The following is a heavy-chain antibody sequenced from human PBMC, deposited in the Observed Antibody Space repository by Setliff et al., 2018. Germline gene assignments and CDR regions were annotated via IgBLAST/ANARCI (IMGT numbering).Heavy chain of an antibody. CDR3: ARVCGYASAWHGIEAFDI. J-gene: IGHJ3*02. D-gene: IGHD6-19*01. V-gene: IGHV1-2*02. Sequence: ASVKVSCKTSGYIFTNYYIHWVRQAPGQGLEWMGWINANTGGTREVQKFQGRVTMTRDTSIDTAYMEVNRLTYDDTAVYYCARVCGYASAWHGIEAFDIWGQGTKVTVSS. CDR2: INANTGGT. CDR1: GYIFTNYY.